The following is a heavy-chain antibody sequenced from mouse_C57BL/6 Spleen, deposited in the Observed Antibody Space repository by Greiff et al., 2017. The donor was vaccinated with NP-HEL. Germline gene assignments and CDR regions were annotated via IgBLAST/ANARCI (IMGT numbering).Heavy chain of an antibody. D-gene: IGHD2-5*01. J-gene: IGHJ4*01. V-gene: IGHV1-64*01. CDR2: IHPNSGST. CDR1: GYTFTSYW. Sequence: VQLQQPGAELVKPGASVKLSCKASGYTFTSYWMHWVKQRPGQGLEWIGMIHPNSGSTNYNEKFKSKATLTVDKSSSTAYMQLSSLTSEDSAVYYWARTGSNYDAMDYWGQGTSVTVSS. CDR3: ARTGSNYDAMDY.